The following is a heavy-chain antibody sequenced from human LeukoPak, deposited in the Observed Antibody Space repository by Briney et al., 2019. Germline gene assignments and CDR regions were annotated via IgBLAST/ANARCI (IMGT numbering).Heavy chain of an antibody. CDR3: ARDTNYYDSSGYYAGSDFDY. V-gene: IGHV3-11*06. Sequence: GGSLRLSCAASGFNFNDYYMSWIRQAPGKGLEWVSSISGSSSYTYYSDLVKGRFTISRDDARNSLYLQMNSLRAEDTAVYYCARDTNYYDSSGYYAGSDFDYWGQGTLVTVSS. J-gene: IGHJ4*02. CDR1: GFNFNDYY. D-gene: IGHD3-22*01. CDR2: ISGSSSYT.